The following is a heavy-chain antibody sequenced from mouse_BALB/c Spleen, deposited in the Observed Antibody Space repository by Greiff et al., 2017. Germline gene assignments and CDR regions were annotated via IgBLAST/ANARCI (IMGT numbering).Heavy chain of an antibody. Sequence: EVKLMESGPELVKPGASVKVSCKASGYSFTDYYMYWVKQSHGKSLEWIGYIDPYNGGTSYNQKFKGKATLTVDKSSSTAFMQLNSLTSEDSAVYYCTRGDGGYKYYFDYWGQGTTLTVSS. D-gene: IGHD2-3*01. J-gene: IGHJ2*01. CDR2: IDPYNGGT. CDR3: TRGDGGYKYYFDY. V-gene: IGHV1S135*01. CDR1: GYSFTDYY.